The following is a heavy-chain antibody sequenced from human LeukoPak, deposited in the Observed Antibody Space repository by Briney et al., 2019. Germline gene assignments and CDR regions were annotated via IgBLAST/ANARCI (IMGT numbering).Heavy chain of an antibody. CDR1: GFTFSTYA. CDR3: AKDGRYSSNFYDY. D-gene: IGHD6-13*01. CDR2: ISGSGGGT. Sequence: SGGSLRLSCAASGFTFSTYAMSWVRQAPGKGLEWVSDISGSGGGTNYADSVKGRFTISRDNSKNTLYLQMNSLTAEDTAVYYCAKDGRYSSNFYDYWGQGTLVTVSS. V-gene: IGHV3-23*01. J-gene: IGHJ4*02.